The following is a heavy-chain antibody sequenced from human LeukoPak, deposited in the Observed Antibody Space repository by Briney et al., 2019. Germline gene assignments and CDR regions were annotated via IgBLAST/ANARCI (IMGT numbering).Heavy chain of an antibody. Sequence: SQTLSLTCAISGDSVSSNTVAWDWIRQSPSRGLDSLGRTYYRSKWYNDYAVSVKSRLTINPDTSKNQFSLQLNSVTPEGAAVYYCARDRIGSSGWYLFDYWGQGTLVTVSS. CDR2: TYYRSKWYN. V-gene: IGHV6-1*01. CDR1: GDSVSSNTVA. CDR3: ARDRIGSSGWYLFDY. J-gene: IGHJ4*02. D-gene: IGHD6-19*01.